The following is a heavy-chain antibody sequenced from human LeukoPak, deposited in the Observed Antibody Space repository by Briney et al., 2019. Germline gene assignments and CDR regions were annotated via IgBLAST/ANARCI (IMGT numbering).Heavy chain of an antibody. CDR3: AKELYPLYYFDY. CDR2: IRYDGSNK. Sequence: AESLRLSCAASGFTFSSYGMHWVRQAQGKGLEWVAFIRYDGSNKYYADSVKGRFTISRDNSTNTLYLQMNSLRAEDTAVYYCAKELYPLYYFDYWGQGTLVTVSS. D-gene: IGHD2-8*01. J-gene: IGHJ4*02. CDR1: GFTFSSYG. V-gene: IGHV3-30*02.